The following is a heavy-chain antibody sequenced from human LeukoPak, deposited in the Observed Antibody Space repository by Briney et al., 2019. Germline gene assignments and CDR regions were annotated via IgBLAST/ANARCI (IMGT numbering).Heavy chain of an antibody. CDR1: GGTLSSYA. D-gene: IGHD5-24*01. CDR3: ARSGVEMATIPDY. V-gene: IGHV1-8*02. CDR2: MNPNSGNT. J-gene: IGHJ4*02. Sequence: ASVKVSCKASGGTLSSYAISWVRQAPGQGLEWMEWMNPNSGNTGYAQKFQGRVAMTRNTSISTAYMELSSLRSEDTAVYYCARSGVEMATIPDYWGQGTLVTVSS.